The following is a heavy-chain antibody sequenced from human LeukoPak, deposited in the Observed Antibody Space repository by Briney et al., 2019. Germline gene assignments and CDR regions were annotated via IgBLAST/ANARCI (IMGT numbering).Heavy chain of an antibody. CDR2: INPNSGGT. Sequence: ASVKVSCKASGYTFTGYYMHWVRQAPGQGLEWMGWINPNSGGTNYAQKLQGRVTMTTDTSTSTAYMELRSLRSDDTAVYYCARDRSMVGAYFDYWGQGTLVTVSS. V-gene: IGHV1-2*02. J-gene: IGHJ4*02. CDR3: ARDRSMVGAYFDY. D-gene: IGHD1-26*01. CDR1: GYTFTGYY.